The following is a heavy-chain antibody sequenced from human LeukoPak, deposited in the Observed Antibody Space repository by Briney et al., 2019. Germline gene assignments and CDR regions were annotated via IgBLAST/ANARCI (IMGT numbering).Heavy chain of an antibody. CDR1: GGSISSYY. Sequence: PSETLSLTCTVSGGSISSYYWSWIRQPPGKGLEWIGYIYYSGSTNYNPSLKSRVTISVDTPKNQFSLKLSSVTAADTAVYYCAQYSGYAEGWFDPWGQGTLVTVSS. CDR2: IYYSGST. J-gene: IGHJ5*02. V-gene: IGHV4-59*08. D-gene: IGHD5-12*01. CDR3: AQYSGYAEGWFDP.